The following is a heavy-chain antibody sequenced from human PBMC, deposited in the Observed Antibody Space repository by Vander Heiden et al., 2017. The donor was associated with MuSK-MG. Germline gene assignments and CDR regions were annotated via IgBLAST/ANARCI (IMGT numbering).Heavy chain of an antibody. CDR2: ISWNSGSI. J-gene: IGHJ4*02. Sequence: EVQLVESGGGLVQPGRSLRLSCAASGFPFDDDAMHGVRQAPGKGLEWVSGISWNSGSIGYADSVKGRFTISRDNAKNSLYLQMNSLRAEDTDLYYCAKDGGAVAGTGPFDYWGQGTLVTVSS. CDR1: GFPFDDDA. CDR3: AKDGGAVAGTGPFDY. V-gene: IGHV3-9*01. D-gene: IGHD6-19*01.